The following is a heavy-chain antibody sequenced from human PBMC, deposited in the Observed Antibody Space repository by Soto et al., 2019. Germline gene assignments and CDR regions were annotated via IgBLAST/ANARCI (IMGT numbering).Heavy chain of an antibody. D-gene: IGHD2-21*01. V-gene: IGHV1-18*01. CDR1: GYTFSMSG. CDR2: ISGYNGKT. Sequence: QVQLVQSGAEVKKPGASVKVSCKSSGYTFSMSGISWVRQAPGQGLEWMGWISGYNGKTNYEQKFQDRVTMTTDTSTNMAYMELRSLRSDDTAVYYCAREGPRPYSYSGMDVWGQGTTVTVSS. J-gene: IGHJ6*02. CDR3: AREGPRPYSYSGMDV.